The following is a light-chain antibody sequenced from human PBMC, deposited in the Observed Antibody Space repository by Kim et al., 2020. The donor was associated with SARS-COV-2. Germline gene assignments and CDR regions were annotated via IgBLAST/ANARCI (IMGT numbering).Light chain of an antibody. Sequence: QSITISCAGTSGDVGSYNLVSWYQQHPGKAPKLMIYEVSKRPSGVSNRFSGSKSGNTASLTISGLQAEDEADYYCCSYAGSSTHVVFGGGTQLTVL. J-gene: IGLJ2*01. CDR3: CSYAGSSTHVV. CDR1: SGDVGSYNL. V-gene: IGLV2-23*02. CDR2: EVS.